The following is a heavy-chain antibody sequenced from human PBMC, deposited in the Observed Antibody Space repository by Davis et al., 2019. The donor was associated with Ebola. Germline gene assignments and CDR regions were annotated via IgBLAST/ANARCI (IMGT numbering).Heavy chain of an antibody. Sequence: GESLILPCAAPGFTFSSYEMNWVRQAPGQGLEWVSYIRSSGSTIYYGDSVKGRFTISRDNAKNSLYLQMNSLRAEDTAVYYCARDTYTYSSGWYRGVVTHLDYWGQGTLVTVSS. CDR2: IRSSGSTI. D-gene: IGHD6-19*01. CDR3: ARDTYTYSSGWYRGVVTHLDY. V-gene: IGHV3-48*03. J-gene: IGHJ4*02. CDR1: GFTFSSYE.